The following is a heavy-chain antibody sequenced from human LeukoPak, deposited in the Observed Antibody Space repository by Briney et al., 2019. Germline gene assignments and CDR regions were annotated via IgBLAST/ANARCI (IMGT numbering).Heavy chain of an antibody. V-gene: IGHV4-59*01. CDR3: ARGGGDYGDYFDY. Sequence: SETLSLTCTVSGGSISSYYWSWIRQPPGKGLEWIGYIYYSGSTNYKPPLKSRVTISVDTSKNQFSLKLSSVTAADTAVYYCARGGGDYGDYFDYWGQGTLVTVSS. CDR2: IYYSGST. D-gene: IGHD4-17*01. J-gene: IGHJ4*02. CDR1: GGSISSYY.